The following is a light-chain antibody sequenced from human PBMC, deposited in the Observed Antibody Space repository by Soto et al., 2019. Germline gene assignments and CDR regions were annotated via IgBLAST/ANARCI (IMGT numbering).Light chain of an antibody. J-gene: IGKJ1*01. CDR1: QSISSY. CDR3: QQSYSTPRT. Sequence: IQMTQSPSSLSASVGDRVTITCRASQSISSYLNWYQQKPGKAPKLLIYAASSLQSGVPSRISGSGSGTDFTLTISSLQPEDLATYYCQQSYSTPRTFGQGTKVEIK. V-gene: IGKV1-39*01. CDR2: AAS.